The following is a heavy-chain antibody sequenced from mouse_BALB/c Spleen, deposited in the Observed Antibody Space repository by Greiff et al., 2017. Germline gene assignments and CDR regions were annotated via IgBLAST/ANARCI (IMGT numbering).Heavy chain of an antibody. D-gene: IGHD1-1*01. CDR1: GYTFTDYW. CDR3: ARTTSVVARAMDY. Sequence: VQLQQPGAELVMPGASVKMSCKASGYTFTDYWMHGVKQRPGQGLEWIGAIDTTVSYTSYNQKFKGKATLTVDESSSTAYMQLSSLTSEDSAVYDCARTTSVVARAMDYWGQGTSVTVSS. J-gene: IGHJ4*01. V-gene: IGHV1-69*01. CDR2: IDTTVSYT.